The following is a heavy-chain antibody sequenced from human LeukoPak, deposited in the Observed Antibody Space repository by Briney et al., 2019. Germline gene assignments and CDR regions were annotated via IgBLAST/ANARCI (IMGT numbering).Heavy chain of an antibody. V-gene: IGHV3-21*04. J-gene: IGHJ6*02. CDR3: AKDIGVGIAAAVHYYYGMDV. Sequence: GGSLRLSCAASGFTFSSYSMNWVRQAPGKGLEWVSSISSSSSYIYYADSVKGRFTISRDNAKNSLYLQMNSLRTEDTALYYCAKDIGVGIAAAVHYYYGMDVWSQGTTVTVSS. CDR1: GFTFSSYS. D-gene: IGHD6-13*01. CDR2: ISSSSSYI.